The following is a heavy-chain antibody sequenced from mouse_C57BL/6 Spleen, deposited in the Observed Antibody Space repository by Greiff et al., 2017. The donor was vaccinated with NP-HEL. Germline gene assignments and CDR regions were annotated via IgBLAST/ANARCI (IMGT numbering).Heavy chain of an antibody. V-gene: IGHV5-6*01. CDR3: ARPAYYSNPYAMDY. J-gene: IGHJ4*01. D-gene: IGHD2-5*01. Sequence: EVQGVESGGDLVKPGGSLKLSCAASGFTFSSYGMSWVRQTPDKRLEWVATISSGGSYTYYPDSVKGRFTISRDNAKHTLYLQMSSLKSEDTAMYYCARPAYYSNPYAMDYWGQGTSVTVSS. CDR2: ISSGGSYT. CDR1: GFTFSSYG.